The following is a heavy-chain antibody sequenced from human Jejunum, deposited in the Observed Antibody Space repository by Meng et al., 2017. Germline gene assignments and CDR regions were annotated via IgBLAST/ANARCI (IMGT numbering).Heavy chain of an antibody. V-gene: IGHV1-3*01. CDR3: ARESWDSTGSYWFDS. CDR1: GYTFTSYE. J-gene: IGHJ5*01. CDR2: INAANGDT. D-gene: IGHD2-2*01. Sequence: QVQLAMSWHEVKQTGKSVKVPCKTSGYTFTSYEMHWGRQDPGQRLEWMGWINAANGDTRYSQKFQGRVTITRDTSARTAYMEVSSLRFEDTAVYYCARESWDSTGSYWFDSWGQGTLVTVSS.